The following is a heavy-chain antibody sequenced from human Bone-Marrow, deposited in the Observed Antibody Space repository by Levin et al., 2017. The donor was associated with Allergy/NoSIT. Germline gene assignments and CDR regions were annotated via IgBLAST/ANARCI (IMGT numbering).Heavy chain of an antibody. Sequence: GGSLRLSCAASGFTFRHYGVHWVRQAPGKGLLWVSFINPDGSDTNYADSVEGRFTISRDNAKNTLFLQINSLTAEDTAVYYCARGRDYAMDVWGRGTTVTVSS. CDR3: ARGRDYAMDV. V-gene: IGHV3-74*01. J-gene: IGHJ6*02. CDR1: GFTFRHYG. CDR2: INPDGSDT.